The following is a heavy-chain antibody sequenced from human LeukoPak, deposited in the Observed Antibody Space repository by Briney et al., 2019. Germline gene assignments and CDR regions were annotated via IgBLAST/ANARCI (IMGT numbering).Heavy chain of an antibody. Sequence: SETLSLTCTISGGSIDTYNYYWGWIRQPPGKGLEWIGSIYFDGSTYYNPSLKSRVTISLHTSKNQFSLKLRSVTAADTAVYYCARVGGITMIVVLITDAFDIWGQGTMVTVSS. CDR2: IYFDGST. D-gene: IGHD3-22*01. J-gene: IGHJ3*02. CDR3: ARVGGITMIVVLITDAFDI. CDR1: GGSIDTYNYY. V-gene: IGHV4-39*07.